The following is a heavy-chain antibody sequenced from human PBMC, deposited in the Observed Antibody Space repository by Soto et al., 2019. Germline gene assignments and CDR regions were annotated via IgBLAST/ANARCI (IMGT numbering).Heavy chain of an antibody. CDR2: ISRDGNSK. D-gene: IGHD1-1*01. V-gene: IGHV3-30*18. CDR1: GFTFSSRG. CDR3: VKEADNYFFDY. Sequence: QVQLVESGGGVIQPGKSLRLACAASGFTFSSRGMHWVRQAPGKGLEWVAIISRDGNSKFYGGSVKGRFTISRDNSKDTLYLEMNNLFFEDTAVYYCVKEADNYFFDYWGPGTLVTVSS. J-gene: IGHJ4*02.